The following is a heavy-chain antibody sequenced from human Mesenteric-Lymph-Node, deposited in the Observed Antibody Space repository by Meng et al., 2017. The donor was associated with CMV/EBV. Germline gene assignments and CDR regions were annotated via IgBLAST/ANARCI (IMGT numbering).Heavy chain of an antibody. V-gene: IGHV4-31*02. D-gene: IGHD3-9*01. CDR1: SIGSGGYY. CDR2: IYYSGST. J-gene: IGHJ5*02. CDR3: ARAESPKYYDILTGWFDP. Sequence: SIGSGGYYWSWIRQHPGKGLEWIGYIYYSGSTYYNPSLKSRVTISVDTSKNQFSLKLSSVTAADTAVYYCARAESPKYYDILTGWFDPWGQGTLVTVSS.